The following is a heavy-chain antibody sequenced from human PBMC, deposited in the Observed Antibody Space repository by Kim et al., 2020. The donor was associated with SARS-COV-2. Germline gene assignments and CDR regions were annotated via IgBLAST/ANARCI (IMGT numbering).Heavy chain of an antibody. J-gene: IGHJ6*02. CDR1: GFTFSNAW. Sequence: GGSLRLSCAASGFTFSNAWMSWVRQAPGKGLEWVGRIKSKTDGGTTDYAAPVKGRFTISRDDSKNTLYLQMNSLKTEDTAVYYCTTDDMISSSWYNYYYYGMDVWGQGTTVTVSS. CDR3: TTDDMISSSWYNYYYYGMDV. V-gene: IGHV3-15*01. D-gene: IGHD6-13*01. CDR2: IKSKTDGGTT.